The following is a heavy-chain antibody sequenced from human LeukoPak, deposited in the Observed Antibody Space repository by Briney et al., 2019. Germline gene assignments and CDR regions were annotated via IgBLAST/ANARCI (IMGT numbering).Heavy chain of an antibody. CDR3: ARGYYYGSGSYYNPTHFDY. Sequence: SQTLSLTCTVSGGSISSGSYYWSWIRQPAGKGLEWIGRIYTSGSTNYNPSLKSRVTISVDTSKNQFSLKLSSVTAADTAVYYCARGYYYGSGSYYNPTHFDYWGQGTLVTVSS. D-gene: IGHD3-10*01. V-gene: IGHV4-61*02. CDR2: IYTSGST. J-gene: IGHJ4*02. CDR1: GGSISSGSYY.